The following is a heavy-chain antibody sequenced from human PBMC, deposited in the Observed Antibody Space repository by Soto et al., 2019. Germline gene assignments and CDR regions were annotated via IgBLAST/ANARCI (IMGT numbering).Heavy chain of an antibody. CDR1: GFTFSSYS. Sequence: PGGSLRLSCAASGFTFSSYSMNWVRQAPGKGLEWVSYISSSSSTIYYADSVKGRFTISRDNAKNSLYLQMNSLRAEDTAVYYCARGEREYIYYYYYYMEVWGKGTTVTVSS. V-gene: IGHV3-48*01. CDR3: ARGEREYIYYYYYYMEV. CDR2: ISSSSSTI. D-gene: IGHD6-6*01. J-gene: IGHJ6*03.